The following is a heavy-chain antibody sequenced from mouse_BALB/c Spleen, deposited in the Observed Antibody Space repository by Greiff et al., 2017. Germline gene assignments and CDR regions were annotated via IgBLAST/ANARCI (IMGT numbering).Heavy chain of an antibody. D-gene: IGHD1-1*01. CDR2: INPNNGGT. CDR3: ARSLHYYGSSHYAMDY. CDR1: GYTFTSYW. Sequence: QVQLQQPGSELVRPGASVKLSCKASGYTFTSYWMHWVKQRPGQGLEWIGGINPNNGGTSYNQKFKGKATLTVDKSSSTAYMELRSLTSEDSAVYYCARSLHYYGSSHYAMDYWGQGTSVTVSS. J-gene: IGHJ4*01. V-gene: IGHV1-53*01.